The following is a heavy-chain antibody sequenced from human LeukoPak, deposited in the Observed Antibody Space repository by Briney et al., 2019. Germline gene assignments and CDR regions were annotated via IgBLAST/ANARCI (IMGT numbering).Heavy chain of an antibody. D-gene: IGHD2-15*01. CDR3: ARAKGYCSGGSCYSTYAFDI. CDR2: ISAYNGNK. Sequence: ASVKVSCKASGYTFTSYGISWVRQAPGQGLEWMGWISAYNGNKNYAQKLQGRVTMTTDTSTSTAYMELRSLRSDDTAVYYCARAKGYCSGGSCYSTYAFDIWGQGTMVTVSS. J-gene: IGHJ3*02. CDR1: GYTFTSYG. V-gene: IGHV1-18*01.